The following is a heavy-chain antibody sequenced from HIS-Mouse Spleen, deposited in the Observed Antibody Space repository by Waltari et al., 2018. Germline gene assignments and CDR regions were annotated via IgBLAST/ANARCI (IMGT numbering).Heavy chain of an antibody. J-gene: IGHJ5*02. CDR2: ISYDGSNK. D-gene: IGHD5-18*01. CDR1: GFTFSSYG. CDR3: AKDNSYGYNWFDP. V-gene: IGHV3-30*18. Sequence: QVQLVESGGGVVQPGRSLRLSCAASGFTFSSYGMHWVRQAPGKGLEWVAFISYDGSNKYYADSGKGRFTISRDNSKNTLYLQMNSLRAEDTAVYYCAKDNSYGYNWFDPWGQGTLVTVSS.